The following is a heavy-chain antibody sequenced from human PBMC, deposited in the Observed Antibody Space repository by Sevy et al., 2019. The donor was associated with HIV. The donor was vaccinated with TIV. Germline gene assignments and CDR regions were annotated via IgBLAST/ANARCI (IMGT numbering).Heavy chain of an antibody. J-gene: IGHJ5*02. CDR1: GFTFSSYW. CDR2: IKTDGSDT. V-gene: IGHV3-74*01. D-gene: IGHD1-26*01. CDR3: ARRPTDQSGSYWFDP. Sequence: GGSLRLSCAASGFTFSSYWMHWVRQAPGKGLVWVSRIKTDGSDTSYADSVKGRLTISRDNTKNTRYLQMNSLRAEDTAVYYCARRPTDQSGSYWFDPWGQGTLVTVSS.